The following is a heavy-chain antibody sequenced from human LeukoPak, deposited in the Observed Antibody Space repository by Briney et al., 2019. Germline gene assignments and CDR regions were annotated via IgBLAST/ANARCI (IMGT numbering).Heavy chain of an antibody. J-gene: IGHJ4*02. CDR1: GYTFTSYY. V-gene: IGHV1-46*01. CDR3: ARDEGWTGVDY. D-gene: IGHD1-14*01. CDR2: INPSGGST. Sequence: ASVKVSCKASGYTFTSYYMHWVRQAPGQGLEWMGIINPSGGSTSYAQKFQGRVTMTRDMSTSTVYMELSSLRSEDTAVYYCARDEGWTGVDYWGQGTLVTVSS.